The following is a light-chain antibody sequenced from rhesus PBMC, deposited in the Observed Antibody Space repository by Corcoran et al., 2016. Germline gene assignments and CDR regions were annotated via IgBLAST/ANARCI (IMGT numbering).Light chain of an antibody. CDR1: QNIYSN. J-gene: IGKJ1*01. CDR3: QQHNSYPPT. V-gene: IGKV1S14*01. CDR2: YAS. Sequence: DIQMTQSRSALSASVGDRVTISCRARQNIYSNLAWYQQKPGNAPKPLIYYASKLESGVPSRVSGSGSGTDFTLTISSLQPEDCATYYCQQHNSYPPTFGQGTKVEIK.